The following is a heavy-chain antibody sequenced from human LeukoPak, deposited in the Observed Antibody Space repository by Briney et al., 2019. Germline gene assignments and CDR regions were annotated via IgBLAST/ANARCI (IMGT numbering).Heavy chain of an antibody. CDR3: ARVVREYSSFDY. D-gene: IGHD6-6*01. J-gene: IGHJ4*02. CDR2: INHSGST. V-gene: IGHV4-39*07. Sequence: PSETLSLTRTVSGGSISSSSYYWGWIRQPPGKGLEWIGEINHSGSTNYNPSLKSRVTISVDTSKNQFSLKLSSVTAADTAVYYCARVVREYSSFDYWGQGTLVTVSS. CDR1: GGSISSSSYY.